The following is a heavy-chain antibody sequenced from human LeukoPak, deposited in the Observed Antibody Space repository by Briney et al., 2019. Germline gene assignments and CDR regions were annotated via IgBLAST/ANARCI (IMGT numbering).Heavy chain of an antibody. D-gene: IGHD3-10*01. J-gene: IGHJ6*03. CDR3: ARDMVRGVSFYYYYYMDV. Sequence: GGSLRLSCAASGFTFSDYYMSWIRQAPGKGLEWVSYISSSGSTIYYADSVKGRFTISRDNAKNSLYLQMNSLRAEDTAVYYCARDMVRGVSFYYYYYMDVWGKGTTVTVSS. CDR1: GFTFSDYY. CDR2: ISSSGSTI. V-gene: IGHV3-11*04.